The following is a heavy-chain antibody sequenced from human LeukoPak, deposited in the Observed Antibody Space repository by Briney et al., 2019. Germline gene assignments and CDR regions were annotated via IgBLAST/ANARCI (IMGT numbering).Heavy chain of an antibody. V-gene: IGHV3-21*01. CDR1: GFTFSNYN. D-gene: IGHD2-2*01. J-gene: IGHJ4*02. CDR3: ARVDASCYDC. CDR2: ISSSSNYI. Sequence: PGGSLRLSCAASGFTFSNYNMHWVRQAPGKGLEWVSSISSSSNYIYYADSVKGRFTISRDNAKNSLYLQMNSLRAEDTAVYYCARVDASCYDCWGQGTLVTVSS.